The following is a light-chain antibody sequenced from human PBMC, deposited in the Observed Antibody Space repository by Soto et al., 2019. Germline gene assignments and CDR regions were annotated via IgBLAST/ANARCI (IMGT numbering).Light chain of an antibody. V-gene: IGKV1-39*01. J-gene: IGKJ2*01. CDR2: AAS. Sequence: DIQMTQSPSSLSASVGDRVIITCRASQSISTYLNWYQLKPGKAPKLLIYAASTLQSGVPSRFSGSGSRTYFILTISRLQPEDFATYSCQQPYSTPYTFGRGTKLEIK. CDR3: QQPYSTPYT. CDR1: QSISTY.